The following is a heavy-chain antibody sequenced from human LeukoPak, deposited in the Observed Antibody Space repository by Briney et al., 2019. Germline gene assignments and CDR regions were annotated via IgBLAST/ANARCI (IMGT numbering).Heavy chain of an antibody. Sequence: ASVKVSFKATGGTFSSYAISWVRQAPGQGLEWMGVIIPIFGTANYAHKFQDRVTITVDESTSTAYMELSSLRSEDTAVYYCARDRYYGSGSLYNWFDPWGQGTLVTVSS. CDR3: ARDRYYGSGSLYNWFDP. CDR1: GGTFSSYA. J-gene: IGHJ5*02. CDR2: IIPIFGTA. V-gene: IGHV1-69*13. D-gene: IGHD3-10*01.